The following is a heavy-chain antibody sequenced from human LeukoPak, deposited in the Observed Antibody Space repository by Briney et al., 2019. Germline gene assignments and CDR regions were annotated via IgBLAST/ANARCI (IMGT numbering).Heavy chain of an antibody. Sequence: KSSETLSLTCTVSGVSISGSSYYWGWIRQPPGKGLEWIGSIYYSGSTYYNPSLKSRVTISVDTSKNQFSLKLSSVTAADTAVYYCARAAIAAAGGAADYWGQGTLVTVSS. CDR2: IYYSGST. CDR1: GVSISGSSYY. CDR3: ARAAIAAAGGAADY. V-gene: IGHV4-39*01. J-gene: IGHJ4*02. D-gene: IGHD6-13*01.